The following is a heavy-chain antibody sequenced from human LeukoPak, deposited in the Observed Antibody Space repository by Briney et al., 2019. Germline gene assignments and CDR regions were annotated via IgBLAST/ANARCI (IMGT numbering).Heavy chain of an antibody. CDR1: GGSISSSSYY. Sequence: PSETLSLTCTVFGGSISSSSYYWGWIRQPPGKGLEWIGSIYYSGSTYYNPSLKSRVTISVDTSKNQFSLKLSSVTAADTAVYYCARLGLSSRYFDYWGQGTLVTVSS. CDR2: IYYSGST. V-gene: IGHV4-39*01. J-gene: IGHJ4*02. D-gene: IGHD6-13*01. CDR3: ARLGLSSRYFDY.